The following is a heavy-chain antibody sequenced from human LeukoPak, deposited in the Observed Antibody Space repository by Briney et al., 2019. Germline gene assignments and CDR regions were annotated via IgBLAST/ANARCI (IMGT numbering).Heavy chain of an antibody. V-gene: IGHV3-21*01. CDR3: ASPNPSNCSSTSCYFY. Sequence: PGGSLRLSCADSGVSFSRYSMNWVRQAPGKGLEWVSSISSSSSYIYYADSVKGRFTISRDNAKNSLYLQMNSLRAEDTAVYYCASPNPSNCSSTSCYFYWGQGTLVTVSS. CDR2: ISSSSSYI. CDR1: GVSFSRYS. J-gene: IGHJ4*02. D-gene: IGHD2-2*01.